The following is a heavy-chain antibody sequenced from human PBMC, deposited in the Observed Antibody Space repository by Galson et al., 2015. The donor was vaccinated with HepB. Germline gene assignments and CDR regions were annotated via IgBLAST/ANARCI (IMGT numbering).Heavy chain of an antibody. Sequence: SVKVSCKASGGSFSNYAISWVRQAPGQGLEWMGGIIPIFGTANYAQKLQGRVTITADESTSTAYMELSSLRSEDTAVYYCARDGYYDSSGYYPTSVYYYGMDVWGQGTTVTDSS. V-gene: IGHV1-69*13. D-gene: IGHD3-22*01. CDR1: GGSFSNYA. CDR3: ARDGYYDSSGYYPTSVYYYGMDV. CDR2: IIPIFGTA. J-gene: IGHJ6*02.